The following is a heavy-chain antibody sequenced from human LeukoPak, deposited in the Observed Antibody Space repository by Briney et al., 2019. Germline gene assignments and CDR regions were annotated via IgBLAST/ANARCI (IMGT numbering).Heavy chain of an antibody. CDR1: GYTFTSYA. D-gene: IGHD3-10*01. V-gene: IGHV1-3*01. Sequence: EASVTVSCKASGYTFTSYAMHWVRQAPGQRLEGMGWINAGNGNTKYSQKFQGRVTITRDTSASTAYMELSSLRSEDTAVYYCARTTTMVRYRYYYYGMDVWGKGTTVTVSS. J-gene: IGHJ6*04. CDR2: INAGNGNT. CDR3: ARTTTMVRYRYYYYGMDV.